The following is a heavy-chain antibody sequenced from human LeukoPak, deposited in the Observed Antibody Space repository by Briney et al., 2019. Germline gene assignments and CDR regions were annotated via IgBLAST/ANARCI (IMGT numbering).Heavy chain of an antibody. CDR3: VRGADTGYSSDS. D-gene: IGHD3-9*01. J-gene: IGHJ4*02. Sequence: GGSLRLPCVASGFTFSRYWMHWVRQAPGKGLVWVSRINSDGRSTNYADSVKGRFSISRDNAENTLYLQMNSLRVEDTAVYYCVRGADTGYSSDSWGQGTLVTVSS. V-gene: IGHV3-74*01. CDR1: GFTFSRYW. CDR2: INSDGRST.